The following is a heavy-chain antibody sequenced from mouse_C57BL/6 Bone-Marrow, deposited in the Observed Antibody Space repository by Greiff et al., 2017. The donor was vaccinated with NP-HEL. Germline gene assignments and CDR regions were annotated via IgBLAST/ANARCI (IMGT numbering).Heavy chain of an antibody. J-gene: IGHJ4*01. CDR3: ARSIYDGLYYAMDD. CDR1: GYTFTDYY. D-gene: IGHD2-3*01. CDR2: IYPGSGNT. V-gene: IGHV1-76*01. Sequence: QVQLQQSGAELVRPGASVKLSCKASGYTFTDYYINWVKQRPGQGLEWIARIYPGSGNTYYNEKFKGKATLTAEKSSSTAYMQLSSLTSEDSAVYFGARSIYDGLYYAMDDWGQGTSVTVST.